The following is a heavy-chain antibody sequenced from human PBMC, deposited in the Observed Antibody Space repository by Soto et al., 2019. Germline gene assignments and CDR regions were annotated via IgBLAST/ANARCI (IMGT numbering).Heavy chain of an antibody. CDR1: GFTFSNYA. J-gene: IGHJ4*02. D-gene: IGHD1-26*01. CDR3: ASVLAVGARDS. CDR2: LSSSGSTT. Sequence: EVQLLESGGGLVQPGGSLRLSCAASGFTFSNYAMSWVRQAPGKGLEWVSSLSSSGSTTYYTDSVKGRFTISRDSSKNTLFLQMNSLRVEDTAVYCCASVLAVGARDSWGQGTLVTVSS. V-gene: IGHV3-23*01.